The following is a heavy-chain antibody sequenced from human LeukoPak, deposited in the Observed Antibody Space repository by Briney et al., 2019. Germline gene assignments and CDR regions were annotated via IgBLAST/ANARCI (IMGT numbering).Heavy chain of an antibody. D-gene: IGHD2-2*01. V-gene: IGHV3-23*01. CDR2: ISGSGGST. CDR1: GFTFSSYA. J-gene: IGHJ4*02. CDR3: AKDRIVVVPAALDY. Sequence: GGSLRLSCAASGFTFSSYAMSWVRQAPGKGLEWVSAISGSGGSTYYADSVKGRFTISRDNSKNTLYLQMNSLRAGDTAVYYCAKDRIVVVPAALDYWGQGTLVTVSS.